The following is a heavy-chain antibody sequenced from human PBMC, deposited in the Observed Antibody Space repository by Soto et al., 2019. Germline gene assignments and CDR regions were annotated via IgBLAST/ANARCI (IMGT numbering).Heavy chain of an antibody. Sequence: SETLSLTCTVSGDSISSYYWSWIRQLPGKGLEWIGYIYYSGSTNYNPSLKSRVTISVDTSKNQFSLKLSSVTAADTALYYCARSRLYYDSSGYSNWFDPWGQGTLVTVSS. CDR2: IYYSGST. V-gene: IGHV4-59*08. J-gene: IGHJ5*02. CDR1: GDSISSYY. D-gene: IGHD3-22*01. CDR3: ARSRLYYDSSGYSNWFDP.